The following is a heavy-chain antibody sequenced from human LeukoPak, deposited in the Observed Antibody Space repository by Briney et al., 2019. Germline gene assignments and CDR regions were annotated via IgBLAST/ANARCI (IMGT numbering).Heavy chain of an antibody. CDR3: ARDRDCSGGSCYSGFFDL. CDR1: GYTFTSYS. Sequence: ASAKVSRKASGYTFTSYSMHWVRQAPGQGLEWMGIINPSGGSTSYAQKFQGRVTMTRDTSTSTVYMELSSLRSEDTAVYYCARDRDCSGGSCYSGFFDLWGRGTLVTVSS. V-gene: IGHV1-46*01. CDR2: INPSGGST. J-gene: IGHJ2*01. D-gene: IGHD2-15*01.